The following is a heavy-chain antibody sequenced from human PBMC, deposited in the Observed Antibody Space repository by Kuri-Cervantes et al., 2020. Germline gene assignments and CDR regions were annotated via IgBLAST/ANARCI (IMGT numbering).Heavy chain of an antibody. CDR1: GGSISSYY. CDR3: ARGLDYYGSGSSYWYFDL. D-gene: IGHD3-10*01. CDR2: IYYSGST. Sequence: ESLKISCTVSGGSISSYYWSWIRQPPGKGLEWIGYIYYSGSTNYNPSLKSRVTISIDTSKNQFSLKLSSMTAADTAVYYCARGLDYYGSGSSYWYFDLWGRGTLVTVSS. J-gene: IGHJ2*01. V-gene: IGHV4-59*01.